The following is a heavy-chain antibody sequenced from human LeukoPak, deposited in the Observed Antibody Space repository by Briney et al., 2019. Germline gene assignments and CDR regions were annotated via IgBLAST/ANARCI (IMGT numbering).Heavy chain of an antibody. D-gene: IGHD5-12*01. CDR2: ISWNSGSI. CDR1: GFTFDDYA. V-gene: IGHV3-9*01. Sequence: GGSLRLSCAASGFTFDDYAMHWARQAPGKGLEWVSGISWNSGSIGYADSVKGRFTISRDNAKNSLYLQMNSLRAEDTALYYCAKDTAGNSGNFDYWGQGTLVTVSS. CDR3: AKDTAGNSGNFDY. J-gene: IGHJ4*02.